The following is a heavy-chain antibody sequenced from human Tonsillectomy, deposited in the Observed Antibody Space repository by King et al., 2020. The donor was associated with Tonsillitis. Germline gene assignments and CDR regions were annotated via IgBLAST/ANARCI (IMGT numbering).Heavy chain of an antibody. J-gene: IGHJ6*02. V-gene: IGHV3-21*01. Sequence: VQLVESGGGLVKPGGSLRLSCAASGFTFSSYSMNWVRQAPGKGLEWVSSISSSSSYIYYADSVKGRFTISRDNAKNSLYLQMNSLRAEDTAVYYYARATPSRRNYCTNCVCSAPIYYYYCMDVWGQGTTVTVSS. CDR2: ISSSSSYI. CDR1: GFTFSSYS. D-gene: IGHD2-8*01. CDR3: ARATPSRRNYCTNCVCSAPIYYYYCMDV.